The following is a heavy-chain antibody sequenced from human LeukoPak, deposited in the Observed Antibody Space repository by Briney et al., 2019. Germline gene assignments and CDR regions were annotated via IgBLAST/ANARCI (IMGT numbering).Heavy chain of an antibody. CDR2: INSDGSST. J-gene: IGHJ4*02. V-gene: IGHV3-74*01. Sequence: TGGSLRLSCAASGFTFSSYWMHWVRQAPGKGLVWVSRINSDGSSTGYADSVKGRFTISRDNAKNSLYLQMNSLRAEDTAVYYCARDRRDIVTTYFDYWGQGTLVTVSS. CDR1: GFTFSSYW. D-gene: IGHD5-12*01. CDR3: ARDRRDIVTTYFDY.